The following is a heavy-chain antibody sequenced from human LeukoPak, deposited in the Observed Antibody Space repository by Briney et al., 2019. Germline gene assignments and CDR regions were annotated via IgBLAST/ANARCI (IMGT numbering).Heavy chain of an antibody. V-gene: IGHV3-23*01. J-gene: IGHJ4*02. CDR1: GFTFNNYA. Sequence: GGSLRLSCAASGFTFNNYAMSWVRQAPGKGLEWVSAISGSGGSTYYADSVKGRFTISRDNSKNTLYLQMNSLRAEDTAVYYCAKKVETMVRGVIDYWGQGTLVTVSS. CDR2: ISGSGGST. CDR3: AKKVETMVRGVIDY. D-gene: IGHD3-10*01.